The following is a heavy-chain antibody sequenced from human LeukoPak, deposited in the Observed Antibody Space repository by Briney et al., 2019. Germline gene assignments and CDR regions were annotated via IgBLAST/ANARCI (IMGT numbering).Heavy chain of an antibody. V-gene: IGHV1-8*01. CDR1: GYTFTSYD. CDR2: MNPNSGNT. Sequence: ASVKVSCKASGYTFTSYDINWVRQATGQGLEWMGWMNPNSGNTGYAQKFQGRVTMTRNTSISTAYMELSSLRSEDTAVYYCARASSVLPYFLHSLGFWGQGTLVTVSS. D-gene: IGHD2/OR15-2a*01. CDR3: ARASSVLPYFLHSLGF. J-gene: IGHJ4*02.